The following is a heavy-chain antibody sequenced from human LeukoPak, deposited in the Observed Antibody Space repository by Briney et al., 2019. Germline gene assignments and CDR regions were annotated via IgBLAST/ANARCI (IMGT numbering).Heavy chain of an antibody. CDR3: AKAARPFVNYYYYMDV. J-gene: IGHJ6*03. CDR2: IRGSGGST. CDR1: GFTFSSYG. V-gene: IGHV3-23*01. D-gene: IGHD6-6*01. Sequence: GGSLRLSCAASGFTFSSYGMSWVRQAPGKGLEWVSAIRGSGGSTYYADSVKGRFTISRDNSKNTLYLQMNSLRAEDTAVYYCAKAARPFVNYYYYMDVWGKGTTVTVSS.